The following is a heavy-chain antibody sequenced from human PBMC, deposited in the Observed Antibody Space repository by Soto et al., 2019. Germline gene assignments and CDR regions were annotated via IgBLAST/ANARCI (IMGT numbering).Heavy chain of an antibody. CDR1: GFTFDDYA. J-gene: IGHJ4*02. V-gene: IGHV3-9*01. CDR2: ISWNSGNI. D-gene: IGHD3-22*01. CDR3: AKGSWYYYDRSGYLDY. Sequence: EVQLVESGGGLVQPGRSLRLSCAASGFTFDDYAMHWVRQAPGKGLEWVSGISWNSGNIGYADSVKGRFTISRDNAKNSLHLQMNSLRAEDTALYYCAKGSWYYYDRSGYLDYWGQGTLVTVSS.